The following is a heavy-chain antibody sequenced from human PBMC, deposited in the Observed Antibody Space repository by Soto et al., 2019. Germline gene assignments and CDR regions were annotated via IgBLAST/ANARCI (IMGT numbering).Heavy chain of an antibody. CDR2: ISGSGGST. Sequence: GGSLRLSCAASGFTFSASAMSWVRQAPGTGLEWVSGISGSGGSTYYADSVKGRFTISRDNSNNTLYLQMNSLRAEDTAVYYCAKLGGFSPRTYSYYMDVWGKGTTVTVSS. V-gene: IGHV3-23*01. CDR1: GFTFSASA. CDR3: AKLGGFSPRTYSYYMDV. D-gene: IGHD2-15*01. J-gene: IGHJ6*03.